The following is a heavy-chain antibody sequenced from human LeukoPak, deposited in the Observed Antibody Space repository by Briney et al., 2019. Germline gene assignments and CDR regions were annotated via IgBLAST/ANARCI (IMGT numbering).Heavy chain of an antibody. J-gene: IGHJ6*02. CDR2: ISGSGGST. D-gene: IGHD3-10*01. Sequence: PGGSLRLSCAASGFTFSSYAMSWVRQAPGKGLEWVSAISGSGGSTYHADSVKVRFTISRDNSKNTLYLQMNSLRAEDTAVYYCAKGPSVWFGELLSSYYYYGMDVWGQGTTVTVSS. V-gene: IGHV3-23*01. CDR3: AKGPSVWFGELLSSYYYYGMDV. CDR1: GFTFSSYA.